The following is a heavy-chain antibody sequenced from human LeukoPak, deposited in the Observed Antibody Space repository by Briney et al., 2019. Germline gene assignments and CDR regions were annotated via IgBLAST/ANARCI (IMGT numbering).Heavy chain of an antibody. Sequence: PSETLSLTCTVSGDSVSSTNYYWGWTRQPPGRGLEWIASIRYSESAYYSPSLKSRATISVDTSKNQFSLRLRSLTATDTAVYYCATQDSSHYWGQGTPVTVSS. CDR3: ATQDSSHY. J-gene: IGHJ4*02. D-gene: IGHD3-22*01. V-gene: IGHV4-39*01. CDR1: GDSVSSTNYY. CDR2: IRYSESA.